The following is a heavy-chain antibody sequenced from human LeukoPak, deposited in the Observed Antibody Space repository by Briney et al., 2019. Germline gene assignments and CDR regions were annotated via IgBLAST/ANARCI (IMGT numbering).Heavy chain of an antibody. CDR3: ARSIAAAECFDY. J-gene: IGHJ4*02. Sequence: SETLSLTCTVSGGSISSGDYYWSWIRQPPGKGLEWIGYIYYSGSTYYNPSLKSRVTISVDTSKNQFSLKLSSVTAADTAVYYCARSIAAAECFDYWGQGTLVTVSS. D-gene: IGHD6-13*01. CDR2: IYYSGST. V-gene: IGHV4-30-4*01. CDR1: GGSISSGDYY.